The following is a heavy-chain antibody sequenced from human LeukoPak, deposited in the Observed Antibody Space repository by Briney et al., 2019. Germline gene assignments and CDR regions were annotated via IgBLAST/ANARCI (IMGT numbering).Heavy chain of an antibody. CDR3: AKDFTYYSDSSGYTFDY. V-gene: IGHV3-7*03. D-gene: IGHD3-22*01. CDR1: GFTFSSYW. CDR2: IKQDGSEK. J-gene: IGHJ4*02. Sequence: GGSLRLSCAASGFTFSSYWMSWVRQAPGKGLEWVANIKQDGSEKYYVDSVKGRFTISRDNAKNSLYLQMNSLRAEDTALYFCAKDFTYYSDSSGYTFDYWGQGTLVTVSS.